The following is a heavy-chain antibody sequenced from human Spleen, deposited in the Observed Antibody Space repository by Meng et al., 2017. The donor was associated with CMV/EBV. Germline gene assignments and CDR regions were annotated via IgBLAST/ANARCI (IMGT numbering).Heavy chain of an antibody. CDR1: GYTFTGYR. CDR2: INPNSGGT. J-gene: IGHJ4*02. Sequence: ASVKVSCKASGYTFTGYRMHWVRQAPGQGLEWMGWINPNSGGTNYAQRFQGRVTMTRDTSVSTSFMDLDRLTSDDTAVYYRARDRHIVVVPAANNFDYWGQGTLVTVSS. CDR3: ARDRHIVVVPAANNFDY. D-gene: IGHD2-2*01. V-gene: IGHV1-2*02.